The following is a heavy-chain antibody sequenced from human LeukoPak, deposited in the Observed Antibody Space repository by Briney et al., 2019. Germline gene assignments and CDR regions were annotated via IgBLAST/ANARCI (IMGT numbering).Heavy chain of an antibody. J-gene: IGHJ5*02. V-gene: IGHV4-30-4*08. CDR1: GDSISNSDYY. D-gene: IGHD5-18*01. CDR3: ARAGGYSYGYFNWFDP. Sequence: SETLSLTCTVSGDSISNSDYYWGWIRQPPGKGLEWIGYIYFSGSTYYNPSLKSRVAISVDTSKNQFSLKLSSVTAADTAVYYCARAGGYSYGYFNWFDPWGQGTLVTVSS. CDR2: IYFSGST.